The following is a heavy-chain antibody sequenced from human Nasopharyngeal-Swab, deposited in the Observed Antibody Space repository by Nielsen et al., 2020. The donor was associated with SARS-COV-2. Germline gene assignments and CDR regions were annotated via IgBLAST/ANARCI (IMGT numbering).Heavy chain of an antibody. CDR2: IAYDGSNR. J-gene: IGHJ4*02. CDR1: GFIFSNYG. V-gene: IGHV3-30*18. CDR3: AKDYSGWYLDYFFDY. Sequence: SLKTSCAASGFIFSNYGIHWVRQAPGKGLEWVSVIAYDGSNRYSADSVKGRFTISRDNSKNTVYLQMDSLRIEDTATYFCAKDYSGWYLDYFFDYWGQGTLVSVSS. D-gene: IGHD6-19*01.